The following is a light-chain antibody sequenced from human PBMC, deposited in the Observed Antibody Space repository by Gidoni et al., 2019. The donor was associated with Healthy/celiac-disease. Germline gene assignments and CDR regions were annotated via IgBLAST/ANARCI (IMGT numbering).Light chain of an antibody. CDR2: EVS. CDR3: SSYTSSSTYVV. J-gene: IGLJ2*01. V-gene: IGLV2-14*01. CDR1: SSDVGGYNY. Sequence: QSDLTQPDTVSGSPGQSITISCTGTSSDVGGYNYVSWYQQHPGKAPKLMIYEVSNRPSGVSNRFSGSKSGNTASLTISGLQAEDEADYYCSSYTSSSTYVVFGGGTKLTVL.